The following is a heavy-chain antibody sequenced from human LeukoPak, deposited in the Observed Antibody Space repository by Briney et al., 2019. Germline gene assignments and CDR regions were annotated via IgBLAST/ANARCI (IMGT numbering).Heavy chain of an antibody. V-gene: IGHV3-30*02. Sequence: GGSLRLSCAASKFTFRSYDMHWVRQAPGKGPQWVAYIRYDGSDILYADSVKGRFTISRDNSNNTLFLQMNSLRIEDAAVYYCGSYGSGSFPGYRGQGTLVTVSS. D-gene: IGHD3-10*01. CDR1: KFTFRSYD. J-gene: IGHJ4*02. CDR3: GSYGSGSFPGY. CDR2: IRYDGSDI.